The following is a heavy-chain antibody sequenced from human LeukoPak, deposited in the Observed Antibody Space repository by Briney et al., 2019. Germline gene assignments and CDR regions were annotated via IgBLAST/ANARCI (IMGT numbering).Heavy chain of an antibody. CDR1: GFTVSSNY. D-gene: IGHD2-2*02. J-gene: IGHJ6*03. V-gene: IGHV3-21*01. CDR2: ISSSSSYI. CDR3: ARERYCSSTSCYNSYYYMDV. Sequence: GGSLRLSCAASGFTVSSNYMSWVRQAPGKGLEWVSSISSSSSYIYYADSVKGRFTISRDNAKNSLYLQMNSLRAEDTAVYYCARERYCSSTSCYNSYYYMDVWGKGTTVTVSS.